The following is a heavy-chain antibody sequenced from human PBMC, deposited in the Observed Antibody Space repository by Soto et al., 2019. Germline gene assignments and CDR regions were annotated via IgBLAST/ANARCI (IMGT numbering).Heavy chain of an antibody. Sequence: GGSLRLSCAASEFAFSTHAMHWVRQAPGEGLEWVAVISFDGTNKYYADSVKGRFTISRDNSRSTLYLQMNSLRIEDTAVYYCSASRDYNWFDPWGQGTLVTVSS. CDR2: ISFDGTNK. V-gene: IGHV3-30-3*01. J-gene: IGHJ5*02. CDR1: EFAFSTHA. D-gene: IGHD2-21*02. CDR3: SASRDYNWFDP.